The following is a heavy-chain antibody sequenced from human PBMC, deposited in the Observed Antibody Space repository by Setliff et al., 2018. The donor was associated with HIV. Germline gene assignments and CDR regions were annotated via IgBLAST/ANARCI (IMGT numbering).Heavy chain of an antibody. J-gene: IGHJ4*02. Sequence: PSETLSLTCSVSGGSVGSGSYYWSWIRQSPGKGLEWLGYIYYSGSTTYNPSLRSRVTISIDTSKNQFSPNLRSVTAADTAVYYCARDPPGYGDSKDYWGQGKLVTV. CDR3: ARDPPGYGDSKDY. CDR2: IYYSGST. V-gene: IGHV4-61*01. CDR1: GGSVGSGSYY. D-gene: IGHD4-17*01.